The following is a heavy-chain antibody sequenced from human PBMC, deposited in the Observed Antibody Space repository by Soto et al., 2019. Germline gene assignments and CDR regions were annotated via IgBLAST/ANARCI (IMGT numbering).Heavy chain of an antibody. CDR1: GSTFTTYI. D-gene: IGHD1-26*01. J-gene: IGHJ4*02. CDR2: INAGNGNT. CDR3: ATDTSSGY. V-gene: IGHV1-3*01. Sequence: ASVKVSCKAAGSTFTTYIMHWVRQAPGQRLEWMGWINAGNGNTRYSQQFQGGVTITRDTSASTAYMELSSLRSEDKAVYYCATDTSSGYWRQGTLVPVSS.